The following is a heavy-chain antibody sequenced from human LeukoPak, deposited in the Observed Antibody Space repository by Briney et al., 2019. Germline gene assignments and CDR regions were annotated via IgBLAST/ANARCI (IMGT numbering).Heavy chain of an antibody. Sequence: GGSLRLSCVASGFTFSTYTMSWVRQAPGMGLEWVSHISSTSSTINYADSVKGRFTISRDNAKNSLYLQMNSLRDEDTALYFCARSRTYDYWGQGTLVTVSS. CDR3: ARSRTYDY. V-gene: IGHV3-48*02. CDR1: GFTFSTYT. J-gene: IGHJ4*02. CDR2: ISSTSSTI.